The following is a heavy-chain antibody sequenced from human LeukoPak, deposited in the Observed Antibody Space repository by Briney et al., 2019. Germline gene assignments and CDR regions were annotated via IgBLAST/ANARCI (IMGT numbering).Heavy chain of an antibody. J-gene: IGHJ4*02. D-gene: IGHD5-24*01. CDR2: MNPNSGNT. Sequence: ASVKVSCKASGYTFTSYDINWVRQAPGQGLEWMGWMNPNSGNTGYAQKFQGRVTMTSNTSISTAFMELSSLRSEDTAVYYCARRNTIMVAGLDYWGQGTLVTVSS. CDR1: GYTFTSYD. CDR3: ARRNTIMVAGLDY. V-gene: IGHV1-8*01.